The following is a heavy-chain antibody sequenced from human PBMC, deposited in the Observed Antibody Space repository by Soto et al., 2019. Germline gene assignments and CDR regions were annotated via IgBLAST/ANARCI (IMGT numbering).Heavy chain of an antibody. CDR3: ARYTSSWYLDY. Sequence: SPTLSLTCAISGDSVSSNSVCWNWIRQSPSRGLEWLGRTYYRSKWYSDYGASVRGRININADTSKNQVSLQLDSVTPEDTAVYFCARYTSSWYLDYWVQGTQVTVSS. J-gene: IGHJ4*02. CDR1: GDSVSSNSVC. D-gene: IGHD6-13*01. V-gene: IGHV6-1*01. CDR2: TYYRSKWYS.